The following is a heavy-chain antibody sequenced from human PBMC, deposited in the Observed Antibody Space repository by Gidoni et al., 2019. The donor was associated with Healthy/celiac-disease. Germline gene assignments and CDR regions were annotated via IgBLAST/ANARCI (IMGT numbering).Heavy chain of an antibody. CDR2: INHSGSP. CDR3: ARVGISGIWFDP. J-gene: IGHJ5*02. Sequence: QVQLQQWGAGLLKPSETLSLTCAVYGGSFSGYYWSWIRQPPGKGLEWIGEINHSGSPNYNPSLKSRVTISVDTSKNQFSLKLSSGTAADTAVYYCARVGISGIWFDPWGQGTLVTVSS. V-gene: IGHV4-34*01. D-gene: IGHD6-13*01. CDR1: GGSFSGYY.